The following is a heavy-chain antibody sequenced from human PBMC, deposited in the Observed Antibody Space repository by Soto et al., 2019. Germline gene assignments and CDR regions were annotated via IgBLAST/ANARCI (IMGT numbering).Heavy chain of an antibody. Sequence: GGSLRLSCAASGSTFSSYGMHWVRQAPGKGLEWVAVISYDGSNKYYADSVKGRFTISRDNSKNTLYLQMNSLRAEDTAVYYCAKAQLIVVVVAATLDYWGQGTLVIVSS. CDR2: ISYDGSNK. J-gene: IGHJ4*02. V-gene: IGHV3-30*18. D-gene: IGHD2-15*01. CDR3: AKAQLIVVVVAATLDY. CDR1: GSTFSSYG.